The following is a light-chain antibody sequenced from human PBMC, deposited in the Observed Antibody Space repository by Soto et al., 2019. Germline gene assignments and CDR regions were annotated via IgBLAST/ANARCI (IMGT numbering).Light chain of an antibody. CDR3: TQGTHWPRT. CDR2: RVS. J-gene: IGKJ1*01. CDR1: KSLVYSDGNTH. Sequence: DVVLTQSPLSLPVNFGQPASISCRSSKSLVYSDGNTHLSWFHQRPGQSPSRLIYRVSSRDSGVPDRFSGSGSGTDFTLEISRVEAEDVRIYFCTQGTHWPRTFGEGTKVEVK. V-gene: IGKV2-30*01.